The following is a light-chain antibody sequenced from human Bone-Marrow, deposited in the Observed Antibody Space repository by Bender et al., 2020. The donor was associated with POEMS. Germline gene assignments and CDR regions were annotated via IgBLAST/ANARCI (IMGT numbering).Light chain of an antibody. V-gene: IGLV2-14*03. CDR2: DVS. J-gene: IGLJ2*01. Sequence: QSALTQPASVSGSPGQSITVSCTGTSSDVGAFDSVSWYQQHPDKAPKLLIFDVSNRPSGVSNRFSGSKSGNTASLTISGLQADDEAEYSCCSYAWSLVVFGGGTKLTVL. CDR1: SSDVGAFDS. CDR3: CSYAWSLVV.